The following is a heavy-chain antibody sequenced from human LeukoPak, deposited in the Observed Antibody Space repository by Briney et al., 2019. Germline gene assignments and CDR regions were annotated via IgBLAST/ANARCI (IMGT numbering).Heavy chain of an antibody. CDR2: IYPGDSDT. D-gene: IGHD4-11*01. Sequence: GESLKISCKGSGYSFTSYWIGWVRQMPGKGLEWMGIIYPGDSDTRYSPSFQGQVTISADKSNSTAYLQWSSLKASDTAMYYCARTPTDYTNWFDPWGQGTLVTVSS. V-gene: IGHV5-51*01. J-gene: IGHJ5*02. CDR1: GYSFTSYW. CDR3: ARTPTDYTNWFDP.